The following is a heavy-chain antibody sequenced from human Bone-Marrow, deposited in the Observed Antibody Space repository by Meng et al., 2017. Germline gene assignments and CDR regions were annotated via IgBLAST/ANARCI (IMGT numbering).Heavy chain of an antibody. V-gene: IGHV1-46*01. Sequence: ASVKVSCKASGYTFTSYYMHWVRQAPGQGLEWMGIINPSGGSTSYAQKFQGRVTMTRDTSTSTVYMELSSLRSEDTAVYYCARDVAVAGSRGDQFDYWGQGNLVNVAS. CDR2: INPSGGST. D-gene: IGHD6-19*01. J-gene: IGHJ4*02. CDR3: ARDVAVAGSRGDQFDY. CDR1: GYTFTSYY.